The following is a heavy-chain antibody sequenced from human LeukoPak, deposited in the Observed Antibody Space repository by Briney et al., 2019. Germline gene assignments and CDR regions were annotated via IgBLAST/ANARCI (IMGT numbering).Heavy chain of an antibody. CDR3: ARVFDS. J-gene: IGHJ4*02. Sequence: PSETLSLTCTVSGGSVSTSDYYWGWIRQSPVKGLEWIGDVFYTGKTSYNPSLRGRATISIDTSKNQFSLKLTYVTAADSAVYYCARVFDSWGQGTLVTVSS. CDR2: VFYTGKT. V-gene: IGHV4-39*07. CDR1: GGSVSTSDYY.